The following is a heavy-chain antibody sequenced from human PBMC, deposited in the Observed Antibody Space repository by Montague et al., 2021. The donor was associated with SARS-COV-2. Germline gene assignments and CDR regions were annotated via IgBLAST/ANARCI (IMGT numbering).Heavy chain of an antibody. CDR1: GGSITSSSYY. V-gene: IGHV4-39*01. CDR2: IYYSGST. CDR3: VSLRKFGSWSHYDLWGYYSNGVDV. J-gene: IGHJ6*02. D-gene: IGHD3-10*01. Sequence: SETLSLTCSVSGGSITSSSYYWGWIRQSPDKGLEWIGNIYYSGSTYYNPSLQSRVTISVDTSKYQFSLKLSSVTAADTAVYYCVSLRKFGSWSHYDLWGYYSNGVDVWGQGTTVTVSS.